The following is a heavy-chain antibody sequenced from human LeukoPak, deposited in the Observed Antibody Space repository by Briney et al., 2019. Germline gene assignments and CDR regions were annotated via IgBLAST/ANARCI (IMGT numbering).Heavy chain of an antibody. Sequence: PGGSLRLSCGASGFTFRNYGMLWVRQAPGKGLEWVAFIRYDGNNKLYADSMKGRFTISRDNSKNTLYLHINSLRAEDTAVYYCVKDNPLDYWGQGALVIVSS. D-gene: IGHD1-14*01. J-gene: IGHJ4*02. CDR2: IRYDGNNK. CDR1: GFTFRNYG. CDR3: VKDNPLDY. V-gene: IGHV3-30*02.